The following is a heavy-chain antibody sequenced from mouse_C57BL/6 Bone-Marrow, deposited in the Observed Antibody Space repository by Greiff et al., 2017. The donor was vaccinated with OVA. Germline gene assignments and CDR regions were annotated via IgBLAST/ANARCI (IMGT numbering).Heavy chain of an antibody. J-gene: IGHJ4*01. V-gene: IGHV1-62-3*01. Sequence: QVQLQQPGAELVKPGASVKLSCKASGYTFTSYWMHWVQQRPGRGLEWIGRIDPTSGGTKYNEKFKSTATLTVDKPSSTAYMQLSSLTSEDSAVYYCAREDYYGSMDYWGQGTSVTVSS. CDR2: IDPTSGGT. D-gene: IGHD1-1*01. CDR1: GYTFTSYW. CDR3: AREDYYGSMDY.